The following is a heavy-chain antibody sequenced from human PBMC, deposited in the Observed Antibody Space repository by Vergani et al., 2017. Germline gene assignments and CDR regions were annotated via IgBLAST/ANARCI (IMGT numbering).Heavy chain of an antibody. D-gene: IGHD2/OR15-2a*01. V-gene: IGHV4-34*01. J-gene: IGHJ5*02. CDR2: INHSGST. CDR1: GGSFSGYY. Sequence: QVQLQQWGAGLLKPSETLSLICAVYGGSFSGYYCSWIRQPPGKGLEWIGEINHSGSTNYNPSLKSRVSISVDTYKKQFSLKLSSVTAADTAVYYCAGGFYGQKNWFDPWGQGTLVTVSS. CDR3: AGGFYGQKNWFDP.